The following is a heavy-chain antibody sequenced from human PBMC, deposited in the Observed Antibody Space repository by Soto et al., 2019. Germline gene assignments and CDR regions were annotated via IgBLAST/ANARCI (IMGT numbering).Heavy chain of an antibody. CDR1: GDTFTRYE. J-gene: IGHJ4*02. CDR3: TAGRGGTIILLHF. V-gene: IGHV1-8*02. Sequence: QVQLEQSGAEVKRPGASVKVSCKASGDTFTRYEINWVRHAPGQGLEWRGWMNPHSRTTGLSQKFQGSLTLTREPSIASAYVELSRQNYDDTAFYYWTAGRGGTIILLHFWGQGTLVTVSS. CDR2: MNPHSRTT. D-gene: IGHD2-15*01.